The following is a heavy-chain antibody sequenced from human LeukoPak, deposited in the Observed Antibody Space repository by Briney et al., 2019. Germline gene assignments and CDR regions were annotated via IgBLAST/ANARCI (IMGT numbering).Heavy chain of an antibody. CDR2: ISDSGRTT. D-gene: IGHD5-12*01. CDR3: APRGPVAPGDY. V-gene: IGHV3-48*03. J-gene: IGHJ4*02. Sequence: GGSLRLSCAVSGLTFSNFKMNWVRQAPGKGLEWVSYISDSGRTTFYADSVKGRFTISRDSAKNSLYLQMNSLRAEDTAVYYCAPRGPVAPGDYWGQGTLVTVSS. CDR1: GLTFSNFK.